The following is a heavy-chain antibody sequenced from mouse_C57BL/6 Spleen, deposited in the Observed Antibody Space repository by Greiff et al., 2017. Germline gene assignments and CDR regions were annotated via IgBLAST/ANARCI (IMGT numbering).Heavy chain of an antibody. Sequence: QVQLQQSGAELVRPGASVTLSCKASGYTFTDYEMHWVKQTPVHGLEWIGAIDPETGGTAYNQKFKGKAILTADKSSSTAYMELRSLTSEDSAVYYCTRSVGSSFDDWGQGTTLTVAS. D-gene: IGHD1-1*01. J-gene: IGHJ2*01. CDR2: IDPETGGT. CDR3: TRSVGSSFDD. V-gene: IGHV1-15*01. CDR1: GYTFTDYE.